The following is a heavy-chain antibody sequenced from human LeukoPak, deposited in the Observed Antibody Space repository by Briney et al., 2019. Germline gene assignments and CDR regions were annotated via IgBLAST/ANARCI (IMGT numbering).Heavy chain of an antibody. J-gene: IGHJ6*02. CDR3: ARGPSSYGGYYYGMDV. Sequence: ASVKVSCKVSGYTLTELSMHWVRQAPGKGLEWMGRIIPILGIANYAQKFQGRVTITADKSTSTAYMELSSLRSEDTAVYYCARGPSSYGGYYYGMDVWGQGTTVTVSS. CDR1: GYTLTELS. D-gene: IGHD4/OR15-4a*01. V-gene: IGHV1-69*04. CDR2: IIPILGIA.